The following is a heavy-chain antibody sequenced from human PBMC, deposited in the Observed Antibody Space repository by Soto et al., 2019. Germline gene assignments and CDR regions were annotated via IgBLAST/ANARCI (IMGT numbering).Heavy chain of an antibody. J-gene: IGHJ4*02. D-gene: IGHD4-17*01. CDR3: AKDVWDYGDLGPFDY. V-gene: IGHV3-23*01. Sequence: GGSLRLSCAASGFTFSSYAMSWVRQAPGKGLEWVSAISGSGGSTYYADSVKGRFTISRDNSKNTLYLQMNSLRAEDTAVYYCAKDVWDYGDLGPFDYWGQGTLVTVSS. CDR2: ISGSGGST. CDR1: GFTFSSYA.